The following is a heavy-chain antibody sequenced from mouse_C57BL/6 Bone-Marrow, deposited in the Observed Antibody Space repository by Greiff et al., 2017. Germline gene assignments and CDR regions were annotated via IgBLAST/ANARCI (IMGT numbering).Heavy chain of an antibody. CDR1: GYTFTSYG. D-gene: IGHD2-3*01. CDR3: ASQIYDGYYDAMDY. CDR2: IYPRSGNT. Sequence: QVQLQQSGAELARPGASVKLSCKASGYTFTSYGISWVKQRTGQGLEWIGEIYPRSGNTYYNEKFKGKATLTADKSSSTAYMELRSLTSEDAAVYFCASQIYDGYYDAMDYWGQGTSVTVSS. J-gene: IGHJ4*01. V-gene: IGHV1-81*01.